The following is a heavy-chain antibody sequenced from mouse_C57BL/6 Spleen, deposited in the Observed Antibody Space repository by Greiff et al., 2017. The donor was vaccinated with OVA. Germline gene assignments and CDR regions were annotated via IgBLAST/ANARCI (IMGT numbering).Heavy chain of an antibody. CDR3: ARGNYDGSPYWYFDV. V-gene: IGHV1-80*01. D-gene: IGHD1-1*01. Sequence: VQLQESGAELVKPGASVKISCKASGYAFSSYWMNWVKQRPGKGLEWIGQIYPGDGATNYNGKFKGKATLTADKSSSTAYMQLSSLTSEDSAVYFCARGNYDGSPYWYFDVWGTGTTVTVSS. J-gene: IGHJ1*03. CDR2: IYPGDGAT. CDR1: GYAFSSYW.